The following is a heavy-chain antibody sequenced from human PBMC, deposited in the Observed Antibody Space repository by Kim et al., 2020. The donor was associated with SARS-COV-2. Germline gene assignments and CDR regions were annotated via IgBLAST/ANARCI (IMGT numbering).Heavy chain of an antibody. V-gene: IGHV4-39*07. CDR1: GGSISSSSYY. CDR3: ARDPRNNSYCSGGSCPGS. CDR2: IYYSGST. J-gene: IGHJ5*02. D-gene: IGHD2-15*01. Sequence: SETLSLTCTVSGGSISSSSYYWGWIRQPPGKGLEWIGSIYYSGSTYYNPSLKSRVTISVDTSKNQFSLKLSSGTAADTAVYYGARDPRNNSYCSGGSCPGSWGQGTLGTVSS.